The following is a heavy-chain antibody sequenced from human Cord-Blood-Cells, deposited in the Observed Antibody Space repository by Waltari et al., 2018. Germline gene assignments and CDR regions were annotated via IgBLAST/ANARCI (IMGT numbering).Heavy chain of an antibody. CDR1: GFTFSSYA. V-gene: IGHV3-30-3*01. CDR3: ARDYYDFWSGYYPFDY. Sequence: QVQLVESGGGVVQPGRSLRLSCAASGFTFSSYAMHWVRQAPGKGLEGVAGISYDGSNKYYADSVKGRFTISRDNSKNTLYLQMNSLRAEDTAVYYCARDYYDFWSGYYPFDYWGQGTLVTVSS. D-gene: IGHD3-3*01. J-gene: IGHJ4*02. CDR2: ISYDGSNK.